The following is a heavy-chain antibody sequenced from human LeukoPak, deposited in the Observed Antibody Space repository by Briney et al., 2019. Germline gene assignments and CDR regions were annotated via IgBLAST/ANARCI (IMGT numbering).Heavy chain of an antibody. D-gene: IGHD1-14*01. Sequence: GGSLRLSCVASGITFSSFGMHWVRQAPGKGLEWVAFIWYDGSNEYYADSVKGRLTISRDNSKNTLYLQMNSLRAEDTAVYYCARDSPLTAGPFDPWGQGTLVTVSS. CDR1: GITFSSFG. V-gene: IGHV3-33*01. CDR2: IWYDGSNE. J-gene: IGHJ5*02. CDR3: ARDSPLTAGPFDP.